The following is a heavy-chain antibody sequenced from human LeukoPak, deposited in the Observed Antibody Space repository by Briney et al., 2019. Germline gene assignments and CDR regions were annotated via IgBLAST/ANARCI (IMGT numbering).Heavy chain of an antibody. D-gene: IGHD1-26*01. V-gene: IGHV3-48*03. CDR1: GFTFSSYE. CDR2: ISSSGSTI. J-gene: IGHJ4*02. CDR3: AKWPEGATPKFHY. Sequence: PGGSLRLSCAASGFTFSSYEMNWVRQAPGKGLEWVSYISSSGSTIYYADSVKGRFTISRDNAKNSLYLQMNSLRAEDTAVYYCAKWPEGATPKFHYWGQGTLVTVSS.